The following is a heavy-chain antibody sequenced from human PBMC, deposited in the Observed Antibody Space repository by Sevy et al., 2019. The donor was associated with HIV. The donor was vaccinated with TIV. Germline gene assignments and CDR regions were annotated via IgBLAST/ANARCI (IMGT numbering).Heavy chain of an antibody. CDR1: GFAFSTHA. CDR2: RSYEGTET. D-gene: IGHD2-2*01. Sequence: GGSLRLSCAASGFAFSTHAMHWVRRAPGKGLEWVAARSYEGTETVYAASVEGRFTISRDNSKNMLSLQINSLRPEDTAVYYCARDGGNSVKWYPLYWGHGTLVTVSS. CDR3: ARDGGNSVKWYPLY. V-gene: IGHV3-30-3*01. J-gene: IGHJ4*01.